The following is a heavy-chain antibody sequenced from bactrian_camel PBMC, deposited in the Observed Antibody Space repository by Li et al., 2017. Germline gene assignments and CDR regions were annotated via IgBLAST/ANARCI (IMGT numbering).Heavy chain of an antibody. Sequence: HVQLVESGGGSVQAGGSLTLACEFSVSTYGNCMAWFRQAPGKEREAVACISPGGITYTADSVRGRFTISPDSAKDVVFLEMNTLKPEDTAIYYCAADTRYSCRVNGGHDYNVWGQGTQVTVS. D-gene: IGHD7*01. CDR2: ISPGGIT. CDR1: VSTYGNC. CDR3: AADTRYSCRVNGGHDYNV. J-gene: IGHJ4*01. V-gene: IGHV3S55*01.